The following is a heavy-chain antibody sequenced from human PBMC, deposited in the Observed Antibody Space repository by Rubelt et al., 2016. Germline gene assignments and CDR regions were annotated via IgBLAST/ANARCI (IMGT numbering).Heavy chain of an antibody. Sequence: QVHLQESGPGLVKPSGTLSLTCLISGASINNHQWWTWVRQPPGKGLEWIGSIFYSGNTYYNPSLKSRVTISLDTSKHQFSLTVSAVTAADTAVYYCARGDRGTGSQLMAYYFHYWGQGTLVTVSS. J-gene: IGHJ4*02. CDR1: GASINNHQW. CDR3: ARGDRGTGSQLMAYYFHY. D-gene: IGHD2-15*01. V-gene: IGHV4-4*02. CDR2: IFYSGNT.